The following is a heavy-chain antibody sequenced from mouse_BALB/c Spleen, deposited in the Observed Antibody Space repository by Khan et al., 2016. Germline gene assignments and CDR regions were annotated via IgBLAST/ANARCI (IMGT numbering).Heavy chain of an antibody. CDR1: GFTFSSYA. Sequence: VELVESGGGLVKPGGSLKLSCAASGFTFSSYAMSWVRQTPEKRLEWVASISSGGSSFYPDILKDRFTISSDNARNIMYLQMSSLRSEDTAMYYWASKVYYFDYWGQGTTLTVSS. J-gene: IGHJ2*01. V-gene: IGHV5-6-5*01. CDR2: ISSGGSS. CDR3: ASKVYYFDY.